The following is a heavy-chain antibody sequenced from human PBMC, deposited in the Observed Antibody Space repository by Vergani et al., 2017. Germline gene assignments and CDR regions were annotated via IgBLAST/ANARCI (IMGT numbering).Heavy chain of an antibody. CDR1: GYSFTSYW. Sequence: EVQLVQSGAEVKKPGESLRISCKGSGYSFTSYWISWVRQMPGKGLEWMGRIDPSDSCTNYSPSFQGHVTISADKSISTAYLQWSSLKASDTAMYYCARTTQTSYDILTGYYVPWGQGTLVTVSS. CDR2: IDPSDSCT. CDR3: ARTTQTSYDILTGYYVP. D-gene: IGHD3-9*01. V-gene: IGHV5-10-1*01. J-gene: IGHJ5*02.